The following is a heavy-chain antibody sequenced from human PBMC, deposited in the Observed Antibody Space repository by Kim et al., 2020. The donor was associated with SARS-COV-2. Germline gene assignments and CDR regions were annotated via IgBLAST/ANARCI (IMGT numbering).Heavy chain of an antibody. Sequence: RTNHNPSLKSRVTISVNTAKTQFTLKLSSVTAADTAVYYCARGLGYFGYWGQVTLVTVSS. V-gene: IGHV4-59*09. CDR3: ARGLGYFGY. CDR2: RT. D-gene: IGHD3-16*01. J-gene: IGHJ4*02.